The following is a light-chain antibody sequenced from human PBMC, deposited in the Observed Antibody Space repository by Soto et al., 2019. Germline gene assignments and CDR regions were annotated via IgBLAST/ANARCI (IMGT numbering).Light chain of an antibody. J-gene: IGKJ5*01. CDR1: QSVSSY. V-gene: IGKV3-11*01. Sequence: IVLTQSPATLSLSPGERATLSCRASQSVSSYLAWYQQKPGQAPRLLIYDASNRATGIPARFSGSGSGTDFTLTINSLEPEDFAVYYCQKRSNWPITFGHGTRLEIK. CDR2: DAS. CDR3: QKRSNWPIT.